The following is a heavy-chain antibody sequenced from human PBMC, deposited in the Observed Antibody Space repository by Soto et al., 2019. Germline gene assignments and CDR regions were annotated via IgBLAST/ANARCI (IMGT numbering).Heavy chain of an antibody. CDR2: IYYSGST. D-gene: IGHD3-9*01. Sequence: QLQLQESGPGLVKPSETLSLTCTVSGGSISSSSYYWGWIRQPPGKGLEWIGRIYYSGSTYYNPSLNSRVTISVDTSKNQFSLKLSSVTAADTAVYYCARRSYDILTGYLYYFDYWGQGTLVTVSS. CDR3: ARRSYDILTGYLYYFDY. CDR1: GGSISSSSYY. J-gene: IGHJ4*02. V-gene: IGHV4-39*01.